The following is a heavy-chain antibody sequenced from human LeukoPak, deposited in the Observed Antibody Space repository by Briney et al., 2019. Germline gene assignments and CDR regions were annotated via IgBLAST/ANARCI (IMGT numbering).Heavy chain of an antibody. CDR1: GGSISSGGYY. D-gene: IGHD2-2*01. V-gene: IGHV4-31*03. CDR2: IYFSGST. Sequence: SETLSLTCTVSGGSISSGGYYWSWIRQHPGKGLEWIGYIYFSGSTYYNPSRKSRVTISVDTSKNQFSLKLSSVTAADTAVYYCARAIIDCSSTSCYAVHHFDIWGQGTMVTVSS. J-gene: IGHJ3*02. CDR3: ARAIIDCSSTSCYAVHHFDI.